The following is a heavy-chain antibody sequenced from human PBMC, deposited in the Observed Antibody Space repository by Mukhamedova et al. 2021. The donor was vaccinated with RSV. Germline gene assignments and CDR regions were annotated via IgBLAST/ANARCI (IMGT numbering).Heavy chain of an antibody. Sequence: RLEWMGWINAGNGNTKYSQKFQGRVTITRDTSASTAYMELSSLRSEDTAVYYCARDGGYWYFDLWGHGTLVTVSS. V-gene: IGHV1-3*01. J-gene: IGHJ2*01. CDR3: ARDGGYWYFDL. CDR2: INAGNGNT.